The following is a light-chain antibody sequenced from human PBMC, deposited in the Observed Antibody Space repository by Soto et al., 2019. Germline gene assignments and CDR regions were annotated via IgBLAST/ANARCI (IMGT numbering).Light chain of an antibody. V-gene: IGKV1-5*01. CDR3: QQYNSYSVT. CDR1: QSISSR. Sequence: DIQMTQSPSTLSASVGDRVTITCRASQSISSRLAWYQQKPGKAPKFLVYDASNLESGVPSRFSGSGSGTEFTLTISSLLPDDFATYYCQQYNSYSVTFGQGTKVEIK. J-gene: IGKJ1*01. CDR2: DAS.